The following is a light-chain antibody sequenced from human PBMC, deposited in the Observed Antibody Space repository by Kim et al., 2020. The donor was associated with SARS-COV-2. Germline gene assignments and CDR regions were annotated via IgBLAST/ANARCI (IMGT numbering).Light chain of an antibody. Sequence: QSATISCTGTSSDVGGYNFVSWHQKHPGKAPKLIIYDVNKRPSGVPNRFSGSKSGNTASLTVSGLQAEDEADYYCSSYAGTNNFYVFGTGTKVTVL. CDR1: SSDVGGYNF. CDR3: SSYAGTNNFYV. J-gene: IGLJ1*01. V-gene: IGLV2-8*01. CDR2: DVN.